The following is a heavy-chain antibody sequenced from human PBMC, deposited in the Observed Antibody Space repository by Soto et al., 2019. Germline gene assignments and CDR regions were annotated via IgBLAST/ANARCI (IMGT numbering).Heavy chain of an antibody. CDR3: AAASSTSGGYYGMDV. V-gene: IGHV1-58*02. Sequence: SVKVSCKTSGFTFTSAAMQWVRQTRGQRLEWIGWIVVGSGHTNYAQKFQERVTITRDMSTSTAYMELRSLRSEDTAVYYCAAASSTSGGYYGMDVWGQGTTVTVSS. D-gene: IGHD2-2*01. CDR1: GFTFTSAA. CDR2: IVVGSGHT. J-gene: IGHJ6*02.